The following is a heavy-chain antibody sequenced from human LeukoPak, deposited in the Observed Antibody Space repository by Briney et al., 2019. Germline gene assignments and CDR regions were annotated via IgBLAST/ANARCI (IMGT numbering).Heavy chain of an antibody. CDR1: GFTFSSYW. V-gene: IGHV3-30*18. CDR3: AKEGYDILTGYCDY. J-gene: IGHJ4*02. Sequence: GGSLRLSCAASGFTFSSYWMHWVRQAPGKGLEWVAVISYDGSNKYYADSVKGRFTISRDNSKNTLYLQMNSLRTEDTAVYYCAKEGYDILTGYCDYWGQGTLVTVSS. CDR2: ISYDGSNK. D-gene: IGHD3-9*01.